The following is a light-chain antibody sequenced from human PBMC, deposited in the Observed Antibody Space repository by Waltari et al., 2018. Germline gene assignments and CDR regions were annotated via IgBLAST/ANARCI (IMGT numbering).Light chain of an antibody. V-gene: IGLV1-47*01. CDR3: AAWDDSLTAYV. CDR2: RPH. Sequence: QSVLTQPPSASGTPGQRVTISCSGSSSNIGNNYVYWYQQFLGTAPKLLLYRPHQRPSGVPARFSGSKSGTSASLAISGLRSEDEAAYYCAAWDDSLTAYVFGTGTKVTVL. J-gene: IGLJ1*01. CDR1: SSNIGNNY.